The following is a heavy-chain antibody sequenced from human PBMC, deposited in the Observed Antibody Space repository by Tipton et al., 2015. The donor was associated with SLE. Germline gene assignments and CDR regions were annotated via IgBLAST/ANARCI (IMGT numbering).Heavy chain of an antibody. CDR3: AGASWSHRLREY. CDR2: ISVPGDT. Sequence: QLVQSGGGLTQPGGSLRLSCAASGFCVTNNYMSWVRQAPGKGLEWVSVISVPGDTYYAASVKGRFTVSRDNSKNTVYLDMLSLRADDTAMYYCAGASWSHRLREYWGQGTLVTVSP. V-gene: IGHV3-53*01. J-gene: IGHJ4*02. D-gene: IGHD3-3*01. CDR1: GFCVTNNY.